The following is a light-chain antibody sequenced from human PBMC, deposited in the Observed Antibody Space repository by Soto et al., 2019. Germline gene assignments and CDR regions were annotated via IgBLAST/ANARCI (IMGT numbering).Light chain of an antibody. J-gene: IGKJ2*01. V-gene: IGKV3-20*01. CDR1: QSVTSSN. Sequence: EIVLTQSPGTLSLSPGERATLSCRASQSVTSSNLAWYQQKPGQAPRLLIYDTSRRATGIPDRFSGSASGTDFTLTVSRLEPEDFAVYYCQHYGGSPLYTFGQGTKMEIK. CDR2: DTS. CDR3: QHYGGSPLYT.